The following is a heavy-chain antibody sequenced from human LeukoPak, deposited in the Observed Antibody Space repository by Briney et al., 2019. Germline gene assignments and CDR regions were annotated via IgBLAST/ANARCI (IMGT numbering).Heavy chain of an antibody. CDR2: IYYSGSS. V-gene: IGHV4-39*01. CDR1: GGSISSSSYY. CDR3: ARRYQLLYFDY. Sequence: SSETLSLTCTVSGGSISSSSYYWGWFRQPPGKGLEWIGSIYYSGSSYYNSSLKSRVTISVDTSKNQFSLKLSSVTAADTAVYYCARRYQLLYFDYWGQGTLVTVSS. J-gene: IGHJ4*02. D-gene: IGHD2-2*01.